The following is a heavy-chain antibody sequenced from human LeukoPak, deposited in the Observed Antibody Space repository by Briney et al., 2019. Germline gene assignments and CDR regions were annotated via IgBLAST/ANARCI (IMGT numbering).Heavy chain of an antibody. Sequence: ASVKVSCKVSGYTLTELSMHWVRQAPGKGLEWMGGFDSEDGETIYAQKFQGRVTMTEDTSTDTAYMELSSLRSEDTAVYYCATGDWNYDEGKFDYWGQGTLVTVSS. CDR1: GYTLTELS. CDR2: FDSEDGET. D-gene: IGHD1-7*01. CDR3: ATGDWNYDEGKFDY. V-gene: IGHV1-24*01. J-gene: IGHJ4*02.